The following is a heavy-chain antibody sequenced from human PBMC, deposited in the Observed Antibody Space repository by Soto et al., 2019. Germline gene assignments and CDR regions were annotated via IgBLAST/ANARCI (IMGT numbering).Heavy chain of an antibody. Sequence: ASVKVSCKASGYTFTSYDINWVRQATGQGLEWMGWMNPNSGNTGYAQKFQGRVTMTRNTSISTAYMELSSLRSEDTAVYYCARGVAVAGTVGSWFDPWGQGTLVTVSS. J-gene: IGHJ5*02. CDR2: MNPNSGNT. V-gene: IGHV1-8*01. CDR3: ARGVAVAGTVGSWFDP. CDR1: GYTFTSYD. D-gene: IGHD6-19*01.